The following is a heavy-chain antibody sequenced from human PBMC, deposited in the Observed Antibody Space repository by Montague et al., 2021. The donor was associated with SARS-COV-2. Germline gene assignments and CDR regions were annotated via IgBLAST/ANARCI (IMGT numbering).Heavy chain of an antibody. CDR2: IEYSGST. J-gene: IGHJ5*01. CDR3: GRLGYSTTTVDS. D-gene: IGHD5-12*01. CDR1: GDSLSFYF. V-gene: IGHV4-59*08. Sequence: SETRSLTCTVSGDSLSFYFWTWIRQPPGRGLEWIGYIEYSGSTNYNPSLKSRLTMSLDMSSSQFSLELRSVTAADTAVYYCGRLGYSTTTVDSWGHGTLVSVSS.